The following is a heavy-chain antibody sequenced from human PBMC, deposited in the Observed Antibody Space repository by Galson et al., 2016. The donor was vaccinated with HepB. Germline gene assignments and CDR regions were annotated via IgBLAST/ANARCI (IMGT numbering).Heavy chain of an antibody. J-gene: IGHJ3*02. V-gene: IGHV1-18*01. CDR2: ISAYNGNT. Sequence: SVKVSCKASGYTFTSYGISWVRQAPGQGLEWMGWISAYNGNTNYAQKLQGRVTMTPDTSTSTAYMELRSLRSDDTAVYYCVRDWNDVNFDIWGQGTMVTVSS. D-gene: IGHD1-1*01. CDR3: VRDWNDVNFDI. CDR1: GYTFTSYG.